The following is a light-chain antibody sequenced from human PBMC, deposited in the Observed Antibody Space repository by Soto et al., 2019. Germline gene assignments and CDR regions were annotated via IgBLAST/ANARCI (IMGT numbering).Light chain of an antibody. V-gene: IGKV1-5*01. CDR1: QSINVW. CDR2: AAS. Sequence: DIQMTQSPSTLSASVEDRVTITCRASQSINVWLAWYQQKPGRAPKLLIYAASTLQSGVPSRFSGSGSGTDFTLTISCLQSEDFATYYCQQYYSYPWTFGQGTKVDIK. J-gene: IGKJ1*01. CDR3: QQYYSYPWT.